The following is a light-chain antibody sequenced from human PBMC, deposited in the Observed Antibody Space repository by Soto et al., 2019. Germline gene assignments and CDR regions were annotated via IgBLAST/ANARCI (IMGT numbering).Light chain of an antibody. CDR2: KAS. CDR3: QQYNDYSWT. Sequence: IQMTQSPSTLSASRGDRVAITCRASQSIGIWLAWYQKKPGKAPRFLIYKASTLQTGVPSRFSGSGSGTEFTLTISSLQPDDFATYYCQQYNDYSWTFGQGTKVEIK. J-gene: IGKJ1*01. CDR1: QSIGIW. V-gene: IGKV1-5*03.